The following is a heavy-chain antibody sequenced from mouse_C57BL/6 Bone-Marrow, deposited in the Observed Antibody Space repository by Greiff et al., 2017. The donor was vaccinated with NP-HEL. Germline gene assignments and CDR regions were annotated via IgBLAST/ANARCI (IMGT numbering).Heavy chain of an antibody. Sequence: EVQLQQSGPELVKPGASVKISCKASGYTFTDYYMNWVKQSHGKSLEWIGDINPNNGGTSYNQKFKGKATLTVDKSSSTAYMELRSLTSEHSAVYYCARADYDYDCAYWGQGTLVTVSA. CDR3: ARADYDYDCAY. D-gene: IGHD2-4*01. V-gene: IGHV1-26*01. CDR2: INPNNGGT. CDR1: GYTFTDYY. J-gene: IGHJ3*01.